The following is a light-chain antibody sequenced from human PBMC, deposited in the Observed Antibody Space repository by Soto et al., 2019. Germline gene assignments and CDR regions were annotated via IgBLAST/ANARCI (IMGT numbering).Light chain of an antibody. CDR2: GAS. CDR3: QQLKNYPLT. CDR1: QSVSSSY. J-gene: IGKJ4*01. Sequence: EIVLTQSPGTLSLSPGERATLSCRASQSVSSSYLAWYQQKPGQAPRLLIYGASSRATGIPDRFSGSGSGTDFTLTISSLQPEDFATYYCQQLKNYPLTFGGGTKVDI. V-gene: IGKV3-20*01.